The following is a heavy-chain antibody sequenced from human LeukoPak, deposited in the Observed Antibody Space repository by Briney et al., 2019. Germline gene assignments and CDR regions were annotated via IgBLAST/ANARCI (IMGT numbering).Heavy chain of an antibody. Sequence: SETLSLTCTVSGGSVNNYYWNWIRQSPGKGLEWIGYIYYSGSTNYNPSLKSRVTISVDTSKNQFTLKLNSVTAADTAVYYCARGRYGWLPFDFWGQGTLVTVSS. J-gene: IGHJ4*02. V-gene: IGHV4-59*02. CDR3: ARGRYGWLPFDF. CDR2: IYYSGST. D-gene: IGHD3-16*01. CDR1: GGSVNNYY.